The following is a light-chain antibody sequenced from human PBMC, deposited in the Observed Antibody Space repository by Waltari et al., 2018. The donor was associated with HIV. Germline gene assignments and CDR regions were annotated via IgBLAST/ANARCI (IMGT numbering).Light chain of an antibody. CDR3: ASWDDSLNGYV. CDR1: SPYLARKS. J-gene: IGLJ1*01. CDR2: TDN. Sequence: QPVLTQPPPASGTPGQRVTTPCSGSSPYLARKSVNWYLHLPGTAPKLLIYTDNQRPPGVPDRFSGSRSGTTASLAISGLQSEDEADYYCASWDDSLNGYVFGPGTKVTVL. V-gene: IGLV1-44*01.